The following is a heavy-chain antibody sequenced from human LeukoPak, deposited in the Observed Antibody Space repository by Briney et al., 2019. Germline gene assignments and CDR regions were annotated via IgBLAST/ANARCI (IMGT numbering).Heavy chain of an antibody. CDR2: IYYSGST. Sequence: PSETLSLTCTVSGGSISSYYWSWIRQPPGKGLEWIGYIYYSGSTNYNPSLKSRVTISVDTSKNQFSLKLRSVTAADTAVYYCARDYDVLTAYPPTQLFDPWGQGTLVTVSS. V-gene: IGHV4-59*01. CDR1: GGSISSYY. J-gene: IGHJ5*02. CDR3: ARDYDVLTAYPPTQLFDP. D-gene: IGHD3-9*01.